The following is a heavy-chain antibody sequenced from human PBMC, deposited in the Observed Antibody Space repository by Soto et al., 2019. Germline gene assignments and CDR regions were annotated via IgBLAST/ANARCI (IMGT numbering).Heavy chain of an antibody. CDR1: GFTVSSNY. D-gene: IGHD4-17*01. CDR3: ARQRDYGDYAAALDF. J-gene: IGHJ3*01. CDR2: IYSGCST. Sequence: EVQLVKSGGGLVQRGGSLRLSCAASGFTVSSNYMSWVRQAPGKGLEWVSVIYSGCSTYYADSVKGRFTISRDNSKNTLYIQMNSLRAKETEVYYSARQRDYGDYAAALDFWGQGTMVTV. V-gene: IGHV3-66*01.